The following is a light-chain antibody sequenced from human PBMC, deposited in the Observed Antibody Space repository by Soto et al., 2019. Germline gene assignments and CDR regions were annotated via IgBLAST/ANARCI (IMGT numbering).Light chain of an antibody. CDR2: DAS. V-gene: IGKV3-11*01. CDR3: QQRSNWPT. CDR1: QSVSSY. Sequence: EIVFAQSPTTLYLSPGERATLSCRASQSVSSYLAWYQQKPGQAPRLLIYDASNRATGIPARFSGSGSGTDFTLTISSLEPEDFAVYYCQQRSNWPTFGQGTKVDSK. J-gene: IGKJ1*01.